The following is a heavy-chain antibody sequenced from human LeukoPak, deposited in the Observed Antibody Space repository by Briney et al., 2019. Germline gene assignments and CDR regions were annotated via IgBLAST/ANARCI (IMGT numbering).Heavy chain of an antibody. D-gene: IGHD3/OR15-3a*01. CDR3: ARDPTEVRWTGLFDY. J-gene: IGHJ4*02. CDR2: IVGSGVTT. V-gene: IGHV3-23*01. CDR1: GFTFSNYG. Sequence: GGTLRLSCVASGFTFSNYGMNWVRQAPGKGLEWVSGIVGSGVTTYYADSVKGRFTISRDNSKNTLYLQMNSLRAEDTAVYYCARDPTEVRWTGLFDYWGQGTLVTVS.